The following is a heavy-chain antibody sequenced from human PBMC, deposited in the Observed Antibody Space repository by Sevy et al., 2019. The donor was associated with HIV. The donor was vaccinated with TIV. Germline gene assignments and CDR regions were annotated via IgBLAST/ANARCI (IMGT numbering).Heavy chain of an antibody. Sequence: GGSRRLSCAAFGFTFSTHAMHWVRQAPGKGLEWVAVIWTEGDDESYADSVRGRFTISRENSKNTLYLQMNSLRSEDTAVYYCATEYSNGFDYWGQGTRVTVSS. V-gene: IGHV3-33*01. CDR2: IWTEGDDE. CDR3: ATEYSNGFDY. J-gene: IGHJ4*02. D-gene: IGHD4-4*01. CDR1: GFTFSTHA.